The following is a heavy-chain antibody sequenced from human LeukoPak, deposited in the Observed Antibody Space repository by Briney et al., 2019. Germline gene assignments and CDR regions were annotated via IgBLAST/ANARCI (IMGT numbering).Heavy chain of an antibody. Sequence: SETLSLTCTVSGGSISSSSYYWGWIRQPPGKGLEWIGSIYCSGSTYYNPSLKSRVTISVDTSKNPFSLKLSSVTAADTAVYYCARRHYYGSGRIDYWGQGTLVTVSS. D-gene: IGHD3-10*01. CDR3: ARRHYYGSGRIDY. CDR2: IYCSGST. CDR1: GGSISSSSYY. V-gene: IGHV4-39*01. J-gene: IGHJ4*02.